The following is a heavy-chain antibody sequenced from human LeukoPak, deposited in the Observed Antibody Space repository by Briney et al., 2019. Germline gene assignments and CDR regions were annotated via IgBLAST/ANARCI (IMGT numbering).Heavy chain of an antibody. J-gene: IGHJ5*02. CDR2: ISAYNGNT. CDR1: GYTFTSYG. CDR3: ASKDTSGWYEEA. Sequence: GASVKVSCKASGYTFTSYGISWVRQAPRQGLEWMGWISAYNGNTNYAQKLQGRVTMTTDTSTSTVYVELSSLRSEDTAVYNCASKDTSGWYEEAWGQGTLVTVSS. D-gene: IGHD6-19*01. V-gene: IGHV1-18*01.